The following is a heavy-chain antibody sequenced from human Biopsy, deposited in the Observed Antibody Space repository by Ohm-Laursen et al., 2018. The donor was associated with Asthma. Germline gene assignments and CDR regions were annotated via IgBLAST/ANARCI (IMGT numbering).Heavy chain of an antibody. J-gene: IGHJ3*02. CDR3: ARQMNYDFWRSPLDI. CDR2: ISLSSNTI. V-gene: IGHV3-48*02. CDR1: GFTLGSYS. Sequence: SLRLSCAASGFTLGSYSMNWLCQAPGRGLEWVSYISLSSNTIYYADSVKGRFTVSRDNAKSSLYLQMNSLRDEDTAVYYCARQMNYDFWRSPLDIWGLGTMVIVSS. D-gene: IGHD3-3*01.